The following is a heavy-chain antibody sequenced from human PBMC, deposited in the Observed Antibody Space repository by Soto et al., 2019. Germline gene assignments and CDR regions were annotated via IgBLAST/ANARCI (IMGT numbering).Heavy chain of an antibody. Sequence: GGSLRLSCAASGFTFSSYGMHWVRQAPGKGLEWVAVIWYDGSNKYYADSVKGRFTISRDNSKNTLYLQMNSLRAADTAVYYCARRERAAGTDWWFDPWGQGTLVTVSS. D-gene: IGHD6-13*01. CDR3: ARRERAAGTDWWFDP. CDR2: IWYDGSNK. CDR1: GFTFSSYG. J-gene: IGHJ5*02. V-gene: IGHV3-33*01.